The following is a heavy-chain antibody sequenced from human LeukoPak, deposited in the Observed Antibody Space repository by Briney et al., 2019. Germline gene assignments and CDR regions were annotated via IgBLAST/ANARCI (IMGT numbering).Heavy chain of an antibody. J-gene: IGHJ6*04. CDR1: GFTFSSYA. CDR2: ISGSGGST. D-gene: IGHD2-2*01. V-gene: IGHV3-23*01. CDR3: ARQRRLGYCSSTSCYAYYYGMDV. Sequence: GASLRLSCAASGFTFSSYAMSWVRQAPGKGLEWVSAISGSGGSTYYADSVKGRFTISRDNSKNTLYLQMNSLRAEDTAVYYCARQRRLGYCSSTSCYAYYYGMDVWGKGTTVTVSS.